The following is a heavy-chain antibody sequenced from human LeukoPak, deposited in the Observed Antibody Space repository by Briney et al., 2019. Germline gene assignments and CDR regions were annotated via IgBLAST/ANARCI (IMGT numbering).Heavy chain of an antibody. CDR3: ARVDEEVDTFDY. J-gene: IGHJ4*02. CDR2: IKQDGSEI. Sequence: GGSLRLSCGVSGFSFSSSWMSWVRQAPGKGLEWVAHIKQDGSEIFYVDSVKGRFTISRDNAKNSVSLQMNSLRAEDTALYYCARVDEEVDTFDYWGQGTLVTVSS. D-gene: IGHD5-18*01. V-gene: IGHV3-7*01. CDR1: GFSFSSSW.